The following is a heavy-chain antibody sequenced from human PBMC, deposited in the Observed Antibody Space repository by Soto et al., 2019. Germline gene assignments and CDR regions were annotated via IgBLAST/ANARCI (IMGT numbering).Heavy chain of an antibody. CDR2: ISYDGSNK. CDR3: AREGVVVAARGPDY. Sequence: QVQLVESGGGVVQPGRSLRLSCAASGFIFSSYAMHWVRQAPGKGLEWVAVISYDGSNKYYADSMKGRFTISRDNSKNTLYLQMNSLRAEDTAVYYCAREGVVVAARGPDYWGQGTLVTVSS. CDR1: GFIFSSYA. J-gene: IGHJ4*02. D-gene: IGHD2-15*01. V-gene: IGHV3-30-3*01.